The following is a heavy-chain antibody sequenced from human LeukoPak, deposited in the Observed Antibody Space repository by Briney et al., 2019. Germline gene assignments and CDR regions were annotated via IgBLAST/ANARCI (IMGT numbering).Heavy chain of an antibody. CDR3: ARGPLEDIVVVPAAGDMDV. Sequence: GSLRLSCAASGFTFSSYAMSWIRQPPGKGLEWIGEINHSGSTNYNPSLKSRVTISVDTSKNQFSLKLSSVTAADTAVYYCARGPLEDIVVVPAAGDMDVWGQGTTVTVSS. J-gene: IGHJ6*02. CDR2: INHSGST. CDR1: GFTFSSYA. D-gene: IGHD2-2*01. V-gene: IGHV4-34*01.